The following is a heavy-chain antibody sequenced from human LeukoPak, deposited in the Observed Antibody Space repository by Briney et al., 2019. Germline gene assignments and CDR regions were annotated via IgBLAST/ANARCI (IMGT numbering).Heavy chain of an antibody. CDR3: EKDLGIIGTTHAFDI. CDR1: GFTVYTHY. Sequence: PGGSLKLSCAASGFTVYTHYMGWVRQAPGKGLECVSVIYSSGPTYYADSVKGRFTISRDNSKNTLYLQMNSLRAEDTAVYYCEKDLGIIGTTHAFDIRGQGTVVTVSS. D-gene: IGHD1-14*01. CDR2: IYSSGPT. V-gene: IGHV3-53*01. J-gene: IGHJ3*02.